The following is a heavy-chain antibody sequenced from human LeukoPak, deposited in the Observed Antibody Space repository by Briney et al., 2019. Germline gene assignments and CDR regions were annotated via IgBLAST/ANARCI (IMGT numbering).Heavy chain of an antibody. CDR1: GGSFSGYY. D-gene: IGHD6-19*01. CDR2: INHSGST. J-gene: IGHJ3*02. Sequence: SETLSLTCAVYGGSFSGYYWSWIRQPPGKGLEWIGEINHSGSTNYDPSLKSRVTISVDTSKNQFSLKLSSVTAADTAVYYCAIPLQGIAVAGTADVFDIWGQGTMVTVSS. CDR3: AIPLQGIAVAGTADVFDI. V-gene: IGHV4-34*01.